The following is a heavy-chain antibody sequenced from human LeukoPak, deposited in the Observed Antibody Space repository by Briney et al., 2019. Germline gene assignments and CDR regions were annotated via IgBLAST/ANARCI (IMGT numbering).Heavy chain of an antibody. Sequence: GESLKISCKGSGYSFTNYWIGWVRQMPGKGLEWMGIIYPGDSDTRYSPSFQGQVTFSADKSISTAYLQWSSLKTSDTAMYYCMTQYYCGGDCYSDYWGQGTLVTVSS. J-gene: IGHJ4*02. CDR3: MTQYYCGGDCYSDY. D-gene: IGHD2-21*02. V-gene: IGHV5-51*01. CDR2: IYPGDSDT. CDR1: GYSFTNYW.